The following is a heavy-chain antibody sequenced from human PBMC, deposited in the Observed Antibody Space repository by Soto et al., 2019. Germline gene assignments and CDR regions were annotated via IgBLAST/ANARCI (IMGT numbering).Heavy chain of an antibody. V-gene: IGHV1-18*01. D-gene: IGHD3-10*01. CDR1: GYTFTSYG. J-gene: IGHJ6*02. CDR2: ISAYNGNT. Sequence: ASVKVSCKASGYTFTSYGISWVRQAPGQGLEWMGWISAYNGNTNYAQKLQGRVTMTTDTSTSTAYMELRSLRSDDTAVYYCARDRTPRRGYYYYGMDVWGQGTTVTVS. CDR3: ARDRTPRRGYYYYGMDV.